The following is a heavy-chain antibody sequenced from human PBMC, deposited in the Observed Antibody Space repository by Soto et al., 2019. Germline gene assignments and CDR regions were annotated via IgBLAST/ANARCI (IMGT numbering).Heavy chain of an antibody. CDR1: GFTFSSYS. J-gene: IGHJ6*02. CDR2: ISSSSSYI. D-gene: IGHD3-22*01. V-gene: IGHV3-21*01. CDR3: ARGTYDSSGYYPLDYYYYGMDV. Sequence: GGSLRLSCAASGFTFSSYSMNWVRQAPGKGLEWVSSISSSSSYIYYADSVKGRFTISRDNAKNSLYLQMNSLRAEDTAVYYCARGTYDSSGYYPLDYYYYGMDVWGQGTTVTVSS.